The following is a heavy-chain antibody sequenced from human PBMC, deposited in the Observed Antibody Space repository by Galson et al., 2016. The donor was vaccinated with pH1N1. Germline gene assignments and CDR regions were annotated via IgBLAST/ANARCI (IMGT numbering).Heavy chain of an antibody. J-gene: IGHJ4*02. CDR3: ARQGPITYYDFWSGYYIDY. D-gene: IGHD3-3*01. CDR2: IYTSGST. CDR1: GGSISSGSYY. V-gene: IGHV4-61*02. Sequence: TLSLTCTVSGGSISSGSYYWRWIRQPAGKGLEWIGRIYTSGSTNYNPSLKSRVTISVDTSKNQFSPKLSSVTAADTAVYYCARQGPITYYDFWSGYYIDYWGQGTLVTVSS.